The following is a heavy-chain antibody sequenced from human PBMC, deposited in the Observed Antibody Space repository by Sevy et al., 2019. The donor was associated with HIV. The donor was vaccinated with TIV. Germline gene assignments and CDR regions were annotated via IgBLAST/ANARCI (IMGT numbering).Heavy chain of an antibody. Sequence: GGSLRLSCTGSGFSFSYDGIHWVLQAPGKELDWVALITHDGINEYYADSVKGRFTISRDNSRNTVYLEMNSLRNEDTAIYFCANAYSGSYSHSYLYALDVWGQGTTVTVSS. D-gene: IGHD1-26*01. V-gene: IGHV3-30*18. CDR2: ITHDGINE. J-gene: IGHJ6*02. CDR1: GFSFSYDG. CDR3: ANAYSGSYSHSYLYALDV.